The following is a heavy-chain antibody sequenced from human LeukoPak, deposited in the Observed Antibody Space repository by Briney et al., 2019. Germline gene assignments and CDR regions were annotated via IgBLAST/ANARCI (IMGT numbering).Heavy chain of an antibody. Sequence: GGSLRLSCAAPGFIFSNYAIHWVRQAPGKGLEWVAAISYDGNTQHYADPVKGRFTISRDNSKSKVYLQIDTLTIEDSAVYYCVKPYPTLTTSSVLDTWGQGTLVTVSS. J-gene: IGHJ5*01. CDR3: VKPYPTLTTSSVLDT. V-gene: IGHV3-30*18. CDR1: GFIFSNYA. CDR2: ISYDGNTQ. D-gene: IGHD4-17*01.